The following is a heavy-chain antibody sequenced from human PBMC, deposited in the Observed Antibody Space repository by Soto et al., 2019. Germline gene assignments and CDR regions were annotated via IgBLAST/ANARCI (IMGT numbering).Heavy chain of an antibody. V-gene: IGHV3-7*03. Sequence: PGGSLRLSCAASGFTFSTYWMSWVRQAPGKGLEWVANIKEDGSEKYYVDSVKGRSTISRDNAKNSLYLQMNSLRADDTAVYYCTKSVAVWGQGTLVTVSS. CDR3: TKSVAV. CDR1: GFTFSTYW. CDR2: IKEDGSEK. J-gene: IGHJ4*02.